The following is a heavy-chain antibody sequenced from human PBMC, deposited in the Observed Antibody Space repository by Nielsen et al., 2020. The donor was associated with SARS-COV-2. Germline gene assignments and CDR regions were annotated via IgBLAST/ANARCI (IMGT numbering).Heavy chain of an antibody. CDR3: AREDVGRDGTSWLDH. CDR2: MSPNSGNI. Sequence: GGSLRLSCTGSGFSFEDFPINWVRQAPGQGLEWMGWMSPNSGNIGYAQKFQGRLTVTRNISTSTVYMELSSLRSDDTAVYFCAREDVGRDGTSWLDHWGQGALVTVSS. CDR1: GFSFEDFP. D-gene: IGHD5-24*01. V-gene: IGHV1-8*02. J-gene: IGHJ5*02.